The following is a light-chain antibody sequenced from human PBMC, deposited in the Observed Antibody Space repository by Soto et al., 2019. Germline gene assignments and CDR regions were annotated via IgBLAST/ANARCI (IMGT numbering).Light chain of an antibody. J-gene: IGKJ1*01. CDR2: GAS. Sequence: EVVMTQSPATLSVSPGERATLSCRASQSVNANLAWYQQKPGQAPRLFIHGASNRATGIPARLSGSGFGTEFILTISSLQSEDFAVYYCQQYNTWLWTFGQGTKVEI. CDR1: QSVNAN. CDR3: QQYNTWLWT. V-gene: IGKV3-15*01.